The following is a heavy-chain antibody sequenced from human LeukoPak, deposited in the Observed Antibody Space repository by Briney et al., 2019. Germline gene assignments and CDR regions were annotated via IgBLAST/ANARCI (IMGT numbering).Heavy chain of an antibody. D-gene: IGHD6-13*01. CDR3: ARAHPQQSTQTFDY. CDR2: IYSSGST. CDR1: GGSISSGDYY. J-gene: IGHJ4*02. V-gene: IGHV4-30-4*01. Sequence: PSETLSLTCIVSGGSISSGDYYWRWIRQPPGQGLEWIGYIYSSGSTYYNPSLKGRVTISVDTSKNQFSLKLSSVAAADTAVYFCARAHPQQSTQTFDYWGQGTLVTVSS.